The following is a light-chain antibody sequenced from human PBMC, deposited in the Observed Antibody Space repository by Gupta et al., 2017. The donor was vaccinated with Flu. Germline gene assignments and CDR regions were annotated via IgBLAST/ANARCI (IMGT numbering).Light chain of an antibody. J-gene: IGKJ2*01. CDR2: AAS. Sequence: PSSLSTSVGDRVTITCRASQRINTYLNWYQQKPGKAPNLLISAASTLRSGVPSRLSGRGSGTDFTLTISGRQPEDFATYYCQQSYSPLPGTFGQGTKLEIK. CDR3: QQSYSPLPGT. V-gene: IGKV1-39*01. CDR1: QRINTY.